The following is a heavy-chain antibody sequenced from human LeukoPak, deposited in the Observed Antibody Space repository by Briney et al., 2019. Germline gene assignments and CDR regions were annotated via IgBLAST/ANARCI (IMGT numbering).Heavy chain of an antibody. CDR3: ARGFPAGYRFPQYYYGMDV. D-gene: IGHD1-1*01. V-gene: IGHV4-34*01. CDR2: INHSGST. CDR1: GGSFSGYY. Sequence: SETLSLTCAVYGGSFSGYYWSCIRQPPGKGLEWIGEINHSGSTNYNPSLKSRVTISVDTSKNQFSLKLSSVTAADTAVYYCARGFPAGYRFPQYYYGMDVWGQGTTVTVSS. J-gene: IGHJ6*02.